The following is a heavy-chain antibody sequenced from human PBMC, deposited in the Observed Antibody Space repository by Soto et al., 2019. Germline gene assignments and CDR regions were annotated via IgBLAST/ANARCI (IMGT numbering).Heavy chain of an antibody. CDR2: TYYRSKWYN. CDR3: ARDHSRVIAASGTNYCYYYGMDV. V-gene: IGHV6-1*01. D-gene: IGHD6-13*01. Sequence: SPTLLLTCAISGDLVYSNSAAWHWVTQSPSRGLEWMERTYYRSKWYNNYAVSVKSRITINPDTSKDQCSLQLNTVTPEDTAVDYCARDHSRVIAASGTNYCYYYGMDVWGQGTTVTVSS. CDR1: GDLVYSNSAA. J-gene: IGHJ6*02.